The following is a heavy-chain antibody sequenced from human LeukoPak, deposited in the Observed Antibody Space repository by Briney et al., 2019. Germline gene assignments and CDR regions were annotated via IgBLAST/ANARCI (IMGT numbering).Heavy chain of an antibody. J-gene: IGHJ3*02. CDR2: IKSSADGGTA. Sequence: GGSLRLSCAASGFTFTNAWMTWVRQTSEKGLEWVGRIKSSADGGTADYGAAVRGRFSVSRDDSKNTVYLQMNSLRTEDSAVYYRTTDLVSWGWGNHDAFNIWGQGTMVTVSS. D-gene: IGHD3-16*01. CDR3: TTDLVSWGWGNHDAFNI. V-gene: IGHV3-15*01. CDR1: GFTFTNAW.